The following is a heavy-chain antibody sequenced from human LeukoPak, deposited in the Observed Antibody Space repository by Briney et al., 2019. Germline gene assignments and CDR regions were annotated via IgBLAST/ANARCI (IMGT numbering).Heavy chain of an antibody. J-gene: IGHJ4*02. D-gene: IGHD3-22*01. Sequence: ASVKVSCKASGGTFSCYAISWVRQAPGQGLEWMGGIIPIFGTANYAQKFQGRVTITTDESTSTAYMELSSLRSEDTAVYYCATLDYYYDSSGYYPTGPFDYWGQGTLVTVSS. CDR3: ATLDYYYDSSGYYPTGPFDY. CDR2: IIPIFGTA. V-gene: IGHV1-69*05. CDR1: GGTFSCYA.